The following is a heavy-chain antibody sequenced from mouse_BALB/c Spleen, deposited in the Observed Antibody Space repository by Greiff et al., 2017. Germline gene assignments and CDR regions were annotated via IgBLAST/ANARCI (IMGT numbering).Heavy chain of an antibody. Sequence: EVKLMESGPELVKPGASVKIPCKASGYTFTDYNMDWVKQSHGKSLEWIGDINPNNGGTIYNQKFKGKATLTVDKSSSTAYMELRSLTSEDTAVYYCARYYGSSWFAYWGQGTLVTVSA. CDR2: INPNNGGT. CDR1: GYTFTDYN. J-gene: IGHJ3*01. CDR3: ARYYGSSWFAY. D-gene: IGHD1-1*01. V-gene: IGHV1-18*01.